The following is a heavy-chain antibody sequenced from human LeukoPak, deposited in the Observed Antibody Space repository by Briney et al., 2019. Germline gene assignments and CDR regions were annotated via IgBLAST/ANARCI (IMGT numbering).Heavy chain of an antibody. D-gene: IGHD6-13*01. Sequence: PSETLSLTCIVSGGSISSYYWSWIRQPPGKGLEWIGYIYYSGSTNYNPSLKSRVTISVDTSKNQFSLKLSSVTAADTAVYYCARDPIAAAGNIWAFDIWGQGTMVTVSS. CDR2: IYYSGST. V-gene: IGHV4-59*01. J-gene: IGHJ3*02. CDR3: ARDPIAAAGNIWAFDI. CDR1: GGSISSYY.